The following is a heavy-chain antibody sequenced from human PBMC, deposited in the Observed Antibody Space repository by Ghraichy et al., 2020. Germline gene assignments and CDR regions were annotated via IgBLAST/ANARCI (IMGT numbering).Heavy chain of an antibody. CDR2: ISWNSGSI. J-gene: IGHJ4*02. D-gene: IGHD5-18*01. CDR1: GFTFDDYA. V-gene: IGHV3-9*01. Sequence: GGSLRLSCGASGFTFDDYAMHWVRQAPGKGLEWVSGISWNSGSIGYADSVKGRFTISRDNAKNPLYLQMNSLRAEDTALYYCAKDIRGYSYGTFDYWGQGTLVTVSS. CDR3: AKDIRGYSYGTFDY.